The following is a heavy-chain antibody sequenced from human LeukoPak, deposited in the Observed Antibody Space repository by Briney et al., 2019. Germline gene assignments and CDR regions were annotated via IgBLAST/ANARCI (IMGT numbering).Heavy chain of an antibody. V-gene: IGHV3-30*04. CDR3: ARVVAPYDILTYFDY. Sequence: GGSLRLSCAASGFTFSSYAMHWVRQAPGKGLEWVAVISYDGSNKYYADSVKVRFTISRDNSKNTLYLQMNSLRAEDTAVYYCARVVAPYDILTYFDYWGQGTLVTVSS. CDR2: ISYDGSNK. CDR1: GFTFSSYA. D-gene: IGHD3-9*01. J-gene: IGHJ4*02.